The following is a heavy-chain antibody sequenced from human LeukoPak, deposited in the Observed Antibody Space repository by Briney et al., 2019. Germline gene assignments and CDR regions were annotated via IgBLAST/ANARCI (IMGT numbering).Heavy chain of an antibody. D-gene: IGHD5-24*01. CDR3: AAQRDPRPFDH. J-gene: IGHJ4*02. V-gene: IGHV1-2*02. CDR2: LNPGPGGT. CDR1: GYTFTGYY. Sequence: GASVKVSCKASGYTFTGYYMHWVRQAPGQGLEWMGWLNPGPGGTLYAQKFQGRVTMTRDMSMTTAYMELTELRSDDTAVYYCAAQRDPRPFDHWGQGTLINVSS.